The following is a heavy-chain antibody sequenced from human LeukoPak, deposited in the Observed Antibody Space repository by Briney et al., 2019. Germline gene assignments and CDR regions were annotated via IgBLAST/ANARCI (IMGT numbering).Heavy chain of an antibody. CDR3: ARTTEGYCSSASCFGFSYSYYMDV. J-gene: IGHJ6*03. CDR1: GGSISNGRYY. V-gene: IGHV4-61*02. D-gene: IGHD2-2*01. CDR2: IYTSGAT. Sequence: SETLSLTCTVSGGSISNGRYYWSWIRQPAGKGLEWIGRIYTSGATNYNPSLKSRATISQDTSKNQFSLKLSSAIAADTAVYYCARTTEGYCSSASCFGFSYSYYMDVWGKGTTVTISS.